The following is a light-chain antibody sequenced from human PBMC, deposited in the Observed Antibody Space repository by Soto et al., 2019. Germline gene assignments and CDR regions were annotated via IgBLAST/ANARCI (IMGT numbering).Light chain of an antibody. Sequence: DIQMTQSPSSLSASVGDRVIITCRASQDISNYLAWYQQKPGKVPKLLIYAASTLQSGVPSRFSGSGSGTDFTLTISSLQPEDVATYYCQKYNSAPRTFGGGTKVEIK. CDR3: QKYNSAPRT. CDR1: QDISNY. CDR2: AAS. J-gene: IGKJ4*01. V-gene: IGKV1-27*01.